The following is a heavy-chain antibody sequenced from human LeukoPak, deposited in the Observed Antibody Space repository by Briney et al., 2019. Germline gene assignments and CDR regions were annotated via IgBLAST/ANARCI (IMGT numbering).Heavy chain of an antibody. J-gene: IGHJ4*02. CDR1: GYTFTSYG. CDR3: AREQLVNFDY. Sequence: AAVKVSCTTSGYTFTSYGISWVRQAPGQGLEWMGWISAYNGNTNYAQKHQGTVTLTTDTSTSTAYMELRSLRSDDTAVYYCAREQLVNFDYWGQGTLVTVSS. V-gene: IGHV1-18*04. CDR2: ISAYNGNT. D-gene: IGHD6-13*01.